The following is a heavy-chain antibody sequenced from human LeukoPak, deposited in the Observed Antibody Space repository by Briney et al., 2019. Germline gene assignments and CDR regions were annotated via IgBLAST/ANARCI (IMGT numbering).Heavy chain of an antibody. V-gene: IGHV4-30-4*08. Sequence: PSETLSLTYTVSGGSISSGDYYWSWIRQPPGKGLEWIGYIYYSGSTYYNPSLKSRVTISVDTSKNQFSLKLSSVTAADTAVYYCARVGVPAVEFGGDYYYMDVWGKGTTVTVS. CDR3: ARVGVPAVEFGGDYYYMDV. CDR1: GGSISSGDYY. D-gene: IGHD2-2*01. CDR2: IYYSGST. J-gene: IGHJ6*03.